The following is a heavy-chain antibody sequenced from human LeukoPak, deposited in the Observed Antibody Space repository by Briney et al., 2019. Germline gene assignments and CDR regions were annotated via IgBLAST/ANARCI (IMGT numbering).Heavy chain of an antibody. CDR1: GFTFSDFA. CDR2: IGGGGGDT. V-gene: IGHV3-23*01. Sequence: GGSLRLSCVASGFTFSDFAMSWVRQAPGAGPEWVSAIGGGGGDTYYADSVKGRFTVSRDNSDNTLYLQMSSLRAEDTAVYYCAKDYFSRNRVFDAFDLWGHGTTVTVS. CDR3: AKDYFSRNRVFDAFDL. J-gene: IGHJ3*01. D-gene: IGHD3-3*02.